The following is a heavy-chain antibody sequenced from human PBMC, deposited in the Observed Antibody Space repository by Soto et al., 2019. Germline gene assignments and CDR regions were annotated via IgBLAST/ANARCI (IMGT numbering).Heavy chain of an antibody. Sequence: GGSLRLSCAASGFTFSDYYMSWIRQAPGKGLEWVSYISSSGSTIYYADSVKGRFTISRDNAKNSLYLQMNSLRAEDTAVYYCARVEGGITIFGVVIPPFDYWGQGTLVTVSS. V-gene: IGHV3-11*01. CDR3: ARVEGGITIFGVVIPPFDY. CDR2: ISSSGSTI. CDR1: GFTFSDYY. D-gene: IGHD3-3*01. J-gene: IGHJ4*02.